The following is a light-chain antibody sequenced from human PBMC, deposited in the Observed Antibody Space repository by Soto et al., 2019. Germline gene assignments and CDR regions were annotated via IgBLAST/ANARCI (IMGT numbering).Light chain of an antibody. CDR3: HPYNSYLT. CDR2: KAS. CDR1: QSVNSW. V-gene: IGKV1-5*03. J-gene: IGKJ1*01. Sequence: DIPMTKSPATLSASVGDRVTITGRATQSVNSWLAWYQQKAGKAPKLLIYKASSLESGVPSRFTGSGAGTEFTLTSSSLRPDDFAAYCSHPYNSYLTFGEGTKVEI.